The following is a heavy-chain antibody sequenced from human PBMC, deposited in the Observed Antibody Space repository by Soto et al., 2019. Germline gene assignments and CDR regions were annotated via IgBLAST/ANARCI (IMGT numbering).Heavy chain of an antibody. CDR2: ISGSGGST. CDR3: AKDPAANPRRVFDP. Sequence: VGSRIHACRASAAAISSYAMSRVRQAPGKGREWVSAISGSGGSTYYADSVKGRFTISRDNSKNTLYLQMNSLRAEDTAVYYCAKDPAANPRRVFDPWGQGTLVTGSS. D-gene: IGHD2-2*01. J-gene: IGHJ5*02. V-gene: IGHV3-23*01. CDR1: AAAISSYA.